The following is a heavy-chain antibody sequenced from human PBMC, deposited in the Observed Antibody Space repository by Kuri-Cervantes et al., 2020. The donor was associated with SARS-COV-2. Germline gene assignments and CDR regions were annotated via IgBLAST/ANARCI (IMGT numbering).Heavy chain of an antibody. D-gene: IGHD5-12*01. V-gene: IGHV3-30*18. CDR1: GFTFSSYG. CDR3: AKAYDPYGMDV. Sequence: GSLRLSCAASGFTFSSYGMHWVRQAPGKGLEWVAVISYDGSNKYYADSVKGRFTISRDNSKNTLYLQMNSLRAEDTAVYYCAKAYDPYGMDVWGQGTTVTVSS. J-gene: IGHJ6*02. CDR2: ISYDGSNK.